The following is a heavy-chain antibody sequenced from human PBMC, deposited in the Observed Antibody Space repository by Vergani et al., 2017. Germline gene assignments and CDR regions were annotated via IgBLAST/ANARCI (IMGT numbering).Heavy chain of an antibody. Sequence: QVQLVQSGAEVKKPGSSVKVSCKVSGGTFSSYTISWVRQGPGQGLEWMGRTITILGIANYAQKFQGRVTITADKSTSTSYMELSSLRSEDTAVYYCASTHXSGYSYGWYNCFSPWGEGTLVTVSA. D-gene: IGHD5-18*01. CDR1: GGTFSSYT. CDR3: ASTHXSGYSYGWYNCFSP. J-gene: IGHJ5*02. CDR2: TITILGIA. V-gene: IGHV1-69*02.